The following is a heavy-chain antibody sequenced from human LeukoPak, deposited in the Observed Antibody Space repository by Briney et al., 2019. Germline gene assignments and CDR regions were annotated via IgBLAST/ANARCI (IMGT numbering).Heavy chain of an antibody. CDR3: AREAPQWLTNTGIDY. CDR2: ISSSSSTI. Sequence: GGSLRLSCAASGFTFSSYSMNWVRQAPGKGLEWVSYISSSSSTIYYADSVKGRFTISRDNAKNSLYLQMNSLRAEDTAVYYCAREAPQWLTNTGIDYWGQGTLVTVSS. CDR1: GFTFSSYS. D-gene: IGHD6-19*01. V-gene: IGHV3-48*01. J-gene: IGHJ4*02.